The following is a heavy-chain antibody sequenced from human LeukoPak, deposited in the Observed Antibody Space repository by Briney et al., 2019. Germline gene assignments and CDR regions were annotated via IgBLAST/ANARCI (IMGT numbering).Heavy chain of an antibody. J-gene: IGHJ4*02. V-gene: IGHV1-46*01. CDR2: INPSGGST. CDR1: GYTFTNYY. D-gene: IGHD3-9*01. CDR3: ARGGRLYLTDDY. Sequence: ASVKVSCKASGYTFTNYYMHWVRQAPGQGLEWMGIINPSGGSTTYSQKFQGRVTMTRDTSTSTVYMELSSLRSEDTAVYYCARGGRLYLTDDYWGQGTLVTVSS.